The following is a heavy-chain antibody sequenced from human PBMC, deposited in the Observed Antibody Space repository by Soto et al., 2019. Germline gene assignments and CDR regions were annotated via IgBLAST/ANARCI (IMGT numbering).Heavy chain of an antibody. Sequence: AGGSLRLSCAASGFTFSSFWIHWVRQAPGKGLVWVSRIYSDGSSTSYADSVKGRFTISRDNAKNTLYLQMNSLRAEDTAVYYCARRGYCTSTSCPEPFDYWGQGTLVTVSS. CDR2: IYSDGSST. CDR3: ARRGYCTSTSCPEPFDY. J-gene: IGHJ4*02. D-gene: IGHD2-2*01. V-gene: IGHV3-74*01. CDR1: GFTFSSFW.